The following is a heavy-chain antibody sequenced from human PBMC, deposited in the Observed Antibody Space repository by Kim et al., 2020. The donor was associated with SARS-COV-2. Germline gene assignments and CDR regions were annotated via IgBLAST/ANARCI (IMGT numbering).Heavy chain of an antibody. D-gene: IGHD3-22*01. V-gene: IGHV3-30*18. CDR1: GFPLRTYD. CDR3: AKQLYFYDSSGHSDAFD. J-gene: IGHJ3*02. Sequence: GGSLRLSCAASGFPLRTYDMHWVRQAPGKGLEWVAVISKDGSEKYYADSVKGRFTVSRDNSKNTLFLQMNSLRPEDTAVYFCAKQLYFYDSSGHSDAFD. CDR2: ISKDGSEK.